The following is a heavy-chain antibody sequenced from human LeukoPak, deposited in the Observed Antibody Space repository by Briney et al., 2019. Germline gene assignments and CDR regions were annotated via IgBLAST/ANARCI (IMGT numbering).Heavy chain of an antibody. J-gene: IGHJ3*02. D-gene: IGHD5-24*01. CDR2: INPKTGGT. CDR3: ARVGDGLNDGFDI. V-gene: IGHV1-2*06. Sequence: ASVKVSCKASGYIFTGHYMNWVRQVPGQGLEWMGRINPKTGGTNFAQNFQGRVTMTRDTSISTTHMELSRLRPDDTAVYYCARVGDGLNDGFDIWGQGTMVTVSS. CDR1: GYIFTGHY.